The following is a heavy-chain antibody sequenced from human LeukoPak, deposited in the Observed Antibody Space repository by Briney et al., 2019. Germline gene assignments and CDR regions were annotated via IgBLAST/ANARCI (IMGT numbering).Heavy chain of an antibody. CDR2: VRSSSSTI. Sequence: QSGGSLRLSCAASGFAFSNYGMNWVRQAPGKGLEWVSYVRSSSSTIYYADSVKGRFTISRDNAKNSLYLQMNSLRAEDTVVYYCARAKRNGFDIWGQGTMVTVSS. CDR1: GFAFSNYG. J-gene: IGHJ3*02. V-gene: IGHV3-48*01. CDR3: ARAKRNGFDI.